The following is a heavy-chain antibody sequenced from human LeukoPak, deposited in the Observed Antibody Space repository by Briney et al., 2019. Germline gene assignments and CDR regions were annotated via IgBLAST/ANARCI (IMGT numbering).Heavy chain of an antibody. Sequence: GASVKVSCKASGYTFTSYAIQWVRQAPGQRLEWMGWILTGNGNTKYSQKFQDRVTITRDTSAGTVYMELSSLRSEDTAVYYCARAACSWSCFDYWGQGILVTVSS. CDR2: ILTGNGNT. CDR1: GYTFTSYA. V-gene: IGHV1-3*04. D-gene: IGHD2-15*01. CDR3: ARAACSWSCFDY. J-gene: IGHJ4*02.